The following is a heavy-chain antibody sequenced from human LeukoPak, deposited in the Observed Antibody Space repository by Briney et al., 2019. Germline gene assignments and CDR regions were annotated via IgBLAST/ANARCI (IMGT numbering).Heavy chain of an antibody. D-gene: IGHD1-1*01. Sequence: ETLSLTCTVSGGSISSYYWSWIRQPPGKGLEWIGYIYYSGSTNYNPSLKSRVTISVDTSKNQFSLKLSSVTAADTAVYYCARHSTASGYLNYFDYWGQGTLVTVSS. CDR2: IYYSGST. CDR3: ARHSTASGYLNYFDY. J-gene: IGHJ4*02. V-gene: IGHV4-59*08. CDR1: GGSISSYY.